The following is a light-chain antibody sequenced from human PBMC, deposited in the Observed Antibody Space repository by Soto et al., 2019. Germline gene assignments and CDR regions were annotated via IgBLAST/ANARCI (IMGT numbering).Light chain of an antibody. V-gene: IGLV2-8*01. J-gene: IGLJ1*01. CDR3: SSYAGSNNLYV. CDR1: SSDVGGYNY. Sequence: QSALTQPPSASGSPGQSVTISCTGTSSDVGGYNYVSWYQQHPGKAPKLMIYEVSKWPSGVPDRFSGSKSGNTASLTVSGRQADDEADDYCSSYAGSNNLYVFGTGTQLTVL. CDR2: EVS.